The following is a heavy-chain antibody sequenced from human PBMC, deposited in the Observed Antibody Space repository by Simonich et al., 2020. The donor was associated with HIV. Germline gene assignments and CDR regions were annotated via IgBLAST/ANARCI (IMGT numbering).Heavy chain of an antibody. CDR1: GFPFSSYG. Sequence: EVQLVESGGGLVKPGGSLRLSCAASGFPFSSYGMNWLRQAPGKGLAWVSSINSSSSYIYYAASVRRRFTITRDKAKKSLDLQMNSLRDEDTAVYYCARDGRKGSSTSCSDYWGQGTLVTVST. CDR2: INSSSSYI. D-gene: IGHD2-2*01. V-gene: IGHV3-21*01. CDR3: ARDGRKGSSTSCSDY. J-gene: IGHJ4*02.